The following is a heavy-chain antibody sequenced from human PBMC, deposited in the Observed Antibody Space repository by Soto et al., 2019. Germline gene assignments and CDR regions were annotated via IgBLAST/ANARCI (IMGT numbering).Heavy chain of an antibody. CDR3: ARQIYDSDTGPNFQYYFDS. J-gene: IGHJ4*02. Sequence: VGSLKISCSGSGYSFAGYWIAWVRQKPWKGLEWMGRIDPSDSQTYYSPSFRGHVTISVTKSITTVFLQWSSLRASDTAMYYCARQIYDSDTGPNFQYYFDSWGQGTPVTVS. D-gene: IGHD3-22*01. CDR2: IDPSDSQT. V-gene: IGHV5-10-1*01. CDR1: GYSFAGYW.